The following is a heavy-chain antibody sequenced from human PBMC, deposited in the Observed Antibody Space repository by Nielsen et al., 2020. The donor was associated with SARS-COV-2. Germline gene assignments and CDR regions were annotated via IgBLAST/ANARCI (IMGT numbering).Heavy chain of an antibody. CDR2: ISYDGSNK. CDR3: ARERFAGTTLEETDY. J-gene: IGHJ4*02. D-gene: IGHD1/OR15-1a*01. V-gene: IGHV3-30-3*01. Sequence: LKISCAASGFTFSSYAMHWVRQAPGKGLEWVAVISYDGSNKYYADSVKGRFTISRDNSKNTLYLQMNSLRAEDTAVYYCARERFAGTTLEETDYWGQGTLVTVSS. CDR1: GFTFSSYA.